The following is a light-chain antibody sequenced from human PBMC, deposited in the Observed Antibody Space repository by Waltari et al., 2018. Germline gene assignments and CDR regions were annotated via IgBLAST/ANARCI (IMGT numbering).Light chain of an antibody. J-gene: IGLJ2*01. CDR1: SNDVGAYNY. CDR3: SSFAGNNNVV. CDR2: EVS. Sequence: QSALTHPPSASGSPGQSVPISCTGPSNDVGAYNYVSWYQQHPGKAPKLMIYEVSMRPSGVPDRFSGSKSDNTASLTVSGLQAEDEADYYCSSFAGNNNVVFGGGTKLTVL. V-gene: IGLV2-8*01.